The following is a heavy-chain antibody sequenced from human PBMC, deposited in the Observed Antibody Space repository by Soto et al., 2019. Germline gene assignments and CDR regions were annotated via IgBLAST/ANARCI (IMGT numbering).Heavy chain of an antibody. V-gene: IGHV3-23*01. Sequence: GGSLRLSCAASGFTFSSYVMSWVRQAPGQGLEWVSAINGDSGSTYYADSVKGRSTISRDNSKNTLYMQMNSLRAEDTAVYYCSKGSASSRPYYFDYWGQGTLVTVSS. D-gene: IGHD6-6*01. CDR2: INGDSGST. CDR3: SKGSASSRPYYFDY. CDR1: GFTFSSYV. J-gene: IGHJ4*02.